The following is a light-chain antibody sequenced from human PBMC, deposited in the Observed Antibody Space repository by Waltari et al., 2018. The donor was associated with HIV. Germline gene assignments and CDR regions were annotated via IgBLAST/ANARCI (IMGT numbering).Light chain of an antibody. CDR2: WAS. V-gene: IGKV4-1*01. J-gene: IGKJ4*01. CDR1: QNIFYTSNNKSH. Sequence: DIVMTQSPESLTVSLGERATRTCNSSQNIFYTSNNKSHLAWYQHKAGQSPKLLISWASSRESGVPDRFSGSGSGTNFSLTISSLETADVAIYYCQQYYSSPQTFGRGTRVEIK. CDR3: QQYYSSPQT.